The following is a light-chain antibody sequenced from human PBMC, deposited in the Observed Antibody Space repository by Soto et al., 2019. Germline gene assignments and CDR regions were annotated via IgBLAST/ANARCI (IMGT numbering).Light chain of an antibody. CDR1: QDINSY. CDR3: QQLNSYSIFT. CDR2: GAS. Sequence: DIQLTQSPSFLSASVGDRVTITCRASQDINSYLAWYQQKPGKAPKLLIFGASTLQSGVPSRFSGSGSGTEFTVTISSLQPEDFATYYCQQLNSYSIFTFGPGTKVDI. J-gene: IGKJ3*01. V-gene: IGKV1-9*01.